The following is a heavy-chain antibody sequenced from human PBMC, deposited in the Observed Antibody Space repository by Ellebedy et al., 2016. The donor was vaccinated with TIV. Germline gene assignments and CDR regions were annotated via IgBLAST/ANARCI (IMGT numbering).Heavy chain of an antibody. J-gene: IGHJ4*02. Sequence: GESLKISCAASGFTFSSYGMHWVRQAPGKGLEWVAVIWYDGGNKYYAHSVKGRFTISRDNSKNTLYLQMNSLGAEDTAVYYCARSGSYYADYWGQGTLVTVSS. CDR3: ARSGSYYADY. CDR1: GFTFSSYG. D-gene: IGHD1-26*01. V-gene: IGHV3-33*01. CDR2: IWYDGGNK.